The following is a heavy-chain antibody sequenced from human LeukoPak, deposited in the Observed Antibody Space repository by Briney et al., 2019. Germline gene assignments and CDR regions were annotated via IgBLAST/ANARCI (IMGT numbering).Heavy chain of an antibody. CDR2: ISAYNGNT. V-gene: IGHV1-18*01. D-gene: IGHD3-22*01. CDR1: GYTFTSYG. CDR3: ARVYDSSDVHYYYGMDV. Sequence: ASVKVSCKASGYTFTSYGISWVRQAPGQGLEWMGWISAYNGNTNYAQKLQGRATMTTDTSTSTAYMELRSLRSDDTAVYYCARVYDSSDVHYYYGMDVWGQGTTVTVSS. J-gene: IGHJ6*02.